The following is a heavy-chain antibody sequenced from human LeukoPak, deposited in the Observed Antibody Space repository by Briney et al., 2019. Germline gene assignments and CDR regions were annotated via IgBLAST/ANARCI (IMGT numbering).Heavy chain of an antibody. CDR2: IYPGDSDT. V-gene: IGHV5-51*01. Sequence: GESLKISCKGSGYSFTSYWIGWARQMPGKGLEWMGIIYPGDSDTRYSPSFQGQVTISADKSISTAYLQWSSLKASDTAMYYCARQGLKSGYGISDAFDIWGQGTMVTVSS. CDR3: ARQGLKSGYGISDAFDI. CDR1: GYSFTSYW. J-gene: IGHJ3*02. D-gene: IGHD5-12*01.